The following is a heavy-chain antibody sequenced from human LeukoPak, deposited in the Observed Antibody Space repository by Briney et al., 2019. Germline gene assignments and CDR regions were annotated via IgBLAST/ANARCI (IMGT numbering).Heavy chain of an antibody. D-gene: IGHD3-10*01. CDR2: INHSGST. Sequence: KPSETLSLTCAVYGGSFSGYYWGWIRQPPGKGLEWIGEINHSGSTNYNPSLKSRVTISVDTSKNQFSLKLSSVTTADTAVYYCARFNRGMVREFDFWGQGTLVTVSS. V-gene: IGHV4-34*01. CDR1: GGSFSGYY. CDR3: ARFNRGMVREFDF. J-gene: IGHJ4*02.